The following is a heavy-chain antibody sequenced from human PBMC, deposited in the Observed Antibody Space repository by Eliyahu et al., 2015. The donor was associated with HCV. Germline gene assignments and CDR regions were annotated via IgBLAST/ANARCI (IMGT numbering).Heavy chain of an antibody. Sequence: QLQLQESGPGLVKPSETLSLTCAVSGGSISSGNSFWGWIRQPPGKGLEWIGTIYYLGSTFYNPSLKSRVAISLDTSKNQFSLKLSSVTAADTAVYYCARAGLGTYPDDFDYWGQGTLVAVSS. CDR3: ARAGLGTYPDDFDY. CDR2: IYYLGST. J-gene: IGHJ4*02. D-gene: IGHD3-10*01. V-gene: IGHV4-39*01. CDR1: GGSISSGNSF.